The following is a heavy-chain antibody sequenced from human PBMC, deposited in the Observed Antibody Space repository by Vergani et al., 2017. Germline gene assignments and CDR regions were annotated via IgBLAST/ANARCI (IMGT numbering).Heavy chain of an antibody. V-gene: IGHV4-59*01. J-gene: IGHJ4*02. CDR1: GGSISSYY. CDR2: IYYSGST. D-gene: IGHD5-18*01. Sequence: QVQLQESGPGLVKPSETLSLTCTVSGGSISSYYWSWIRQPPGKGLEWIGYIYYSGSTNYNPSLKSLVTISVDTSKNQFSLKLSSVTAADTAVYYCARGVIQLWHPDYWGQGTLVTVSS. CDR3: ARGVIQLWHPDY.